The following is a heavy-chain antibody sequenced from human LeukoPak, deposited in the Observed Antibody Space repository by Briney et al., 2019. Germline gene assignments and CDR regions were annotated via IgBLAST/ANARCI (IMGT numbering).Heavy chain of an antibody. D-gene: IGHD3-22*01. CDR1: GFTFSSYW. Sequence: GGSLRLSCAASGFTFSSYWMHWVRQAPGKGLVWVSRINSDGSSTSYADSVKGRFTISRDNAKNSLYLQMNSLRAEDTAVYYCARDRYYDSSGYYSSDAFDIWGQGTMVTVSS. V-gene: IGHV3-74*01. CDR3: ARDRYYDSSGYYSSDAFDI. CDR2: INSDGSST. J-gene: IGHJ3*02.